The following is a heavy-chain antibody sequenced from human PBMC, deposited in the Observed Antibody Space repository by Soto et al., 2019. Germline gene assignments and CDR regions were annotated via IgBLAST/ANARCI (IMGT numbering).Heavy chain of an antibody. V-gene: IGHV4-61*01. CDR2: IYYSGST. CDR1: GGSVSSGSYY. D-gene: IGHD4-4*01. J-gene: IGHJ4*02. Sequence: QVQLQESGPGLVKPSETLSLTCTVSGGSVSSGSYYWSWIRQPPGKGLEWIGYIYYSGSTNYNPSLKSRVTISVDTSKNQFSLKLSSVTAADTAVYYCARERTLQSVGGILAVHDYWVQGTLVTVSS. CDR3: ARERTLQSVGGILAVHDY.